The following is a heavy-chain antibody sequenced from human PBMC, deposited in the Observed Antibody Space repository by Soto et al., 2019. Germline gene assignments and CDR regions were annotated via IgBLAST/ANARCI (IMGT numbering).Heavy chain of an antibody. CDR3: ARGVAAAGHVVADWYFDL. CDR1: GGSISSGGYS. V-gene: IGHV4-30-2*01. D-gene: IGHD6-13*01. CDR2: IYHSGST. Sequence: SETLSLTCAVSGGSISSGGYSWSWIRQPPGKGLEWIGYIYHSGSTYYNPSLKSRVTISVDRSKNQFSLKLSSVTAADTAVYYCARGVAAAGHVVADWYFDLWGRGTLVTVSS. J-gene: IGHJ2*01.